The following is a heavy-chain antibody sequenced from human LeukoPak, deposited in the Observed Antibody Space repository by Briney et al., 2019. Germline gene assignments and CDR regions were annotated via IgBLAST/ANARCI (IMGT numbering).Heavy chain of an antibody. CDR2: IIPIFGTA. V-gene: IGHV1-69*05. CDR3: AREGLAGTFDY. J-gene: IGHJ4*02. CDR1: GYTFTGYY. Sequence: SVKVSCKASGYTFTGYYMHWVRQAPGQGLEWMGGIIPIFGTANYAQKFQGRVTITTDESTSTAYMELSSLRSEDTAVYYCAREGLAGTFDYWGQGTLVTVSS. D-gene: IGHD6-19*01.